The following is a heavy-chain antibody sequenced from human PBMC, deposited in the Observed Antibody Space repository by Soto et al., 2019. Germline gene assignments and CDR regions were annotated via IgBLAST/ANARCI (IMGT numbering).Heavy chain of an antibody. CDR2: IGWDDDK. Sequence: SGPTLVNPTQTLTLTCTFSGFSLSTSGMCVNWIRQPPGKALEWLARIGWDDDKYYSTSLKTRLTISKDTSKNQVVLTMTNMDPVDTATYYCARSLGPQEDMDVWGKGTTVTVSS. V-gene: IGHV2-70*11. CDR3: ARSLGPQEDMDV. CDR1: GFSLSTSGMC. J-gene: IGHJ6*03. D-gene: IGHD3-16*01.